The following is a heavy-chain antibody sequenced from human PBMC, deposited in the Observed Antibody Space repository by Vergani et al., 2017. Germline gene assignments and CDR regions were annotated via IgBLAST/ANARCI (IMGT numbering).Heavy chain of an antibody. V-gene: IGHV1-69*08. CDR2: IIPILGIA. D-gene: IGHD5-12*01. CDR3: ARDLGDIVATTPGADYFDY. J-gene: IGHJ4*02. CDR1: GGTFSSYT. Sequence: QVQLVQSGAEVKKPGSSVKVSCKTSGGTFSSYTISWVRQAPGQGLEWMGRIIPILGIANYAQKFQGRITITADKSTSTAYMELRSLRSDDTAVYYCARDLGDIVATTPGADYFDYWGQGTLVTVSS.